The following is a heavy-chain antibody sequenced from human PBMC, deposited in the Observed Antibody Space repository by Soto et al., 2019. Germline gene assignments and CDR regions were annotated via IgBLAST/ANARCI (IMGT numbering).Heavy chain of an antibody. CDR2: IYSTGTT. CDR3: AKDGRGSGSHYNSGGY. D-gene: IGHD3-10*01. V-gene: IGHV3-53*01. CDR1: GFTVGNNY. J-gene: IGHJ4*02. Sequence: EVQLVESGGGLIQPGGSLKLSCAASGFTVGNNYMSWVRQAPGKGLEWVTLIYSTGTTKYADSVKGRFTVSRDNAKNTLYLQMNSLRAEDTGVYYCAKDGRGSGSHYNSGGYWGQGTLVTVSS.